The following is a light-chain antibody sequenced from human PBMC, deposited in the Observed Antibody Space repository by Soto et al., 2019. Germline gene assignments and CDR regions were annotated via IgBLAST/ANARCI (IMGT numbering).Light chain of an antibody. CDR1: SSDVGGYNY. CDR2: EVS. J-gene: IGLJ2*01. Sequence: QSALTQPASVSGSPGQSITISCTGTSSDVGGYNYVSWYQQHPDKAPKLMIYEVSNRPSGVSNRFSGSKSGNTASLTISGLQAEEEADYYCSSYTSSSTLGFGGGTKLTVL. V-gene: IGLV2-14*01. CDR3: SSYTSSSTLG.